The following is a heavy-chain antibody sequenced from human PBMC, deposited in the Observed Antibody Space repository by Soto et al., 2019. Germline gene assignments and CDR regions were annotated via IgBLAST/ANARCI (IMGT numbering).Heavy chain of an antibody. V-gene: IGHV1-3*01. D-gene: IGHD1-26*01. Sequence: ASVKVSCKASGNRVANYAMHWVRQAHGQRIEWMGWINGGNGNTYYSEHFQGRVTFTRDTSAGTVYMQLSSLTSEDTAVYYCARGDSGFSGSHYIDYFHYWCQGAPVTVS. CDR1: GNRVANYA. CDR3: ARGDSGFSGSHYIDYFHY. CDR2: INGGNGNT. J-gene: IGHJ4*02.